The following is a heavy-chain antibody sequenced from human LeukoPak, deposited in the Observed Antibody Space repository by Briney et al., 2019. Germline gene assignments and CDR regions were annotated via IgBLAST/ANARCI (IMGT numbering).Heavy chain of an antibody. D-gene: IGHD3-10*01. V-gene: IGHV4-34*01. Sequence: SETLSLTCAVYGGSFSGYYWSWIRQPPGKGLEWIGEINHSGSTNYNPSLKSRVTISVDTSKNQFSLKLSSVTAADTAVYYCGADYYGSGTLDYWAREPWSPSPQ. CDR3: GADYYGSGTLDY. CDR1: GGSFSGYY. CDR2: INHSGST. J-gene: IGHJ4*02.